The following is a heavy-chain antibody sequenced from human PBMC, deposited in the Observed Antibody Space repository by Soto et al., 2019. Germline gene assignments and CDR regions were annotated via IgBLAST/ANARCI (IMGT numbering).Heavy chain of an antibody. D-gene: IGHD3-3*01. CDR1: GFTFSSYS. Sequence: GGSLRLSCAASGFTFSSYSMNWVRQAPEKGLEWVSYISSSSSTIYYADSVKGRFTNSRDNAKNSLYLKMISLRAEDTAVYYCAREWSTWGQGTLVTVSS. CDR2: ISSSSSTI. CDR3: AREWST. J-gene: IGHJ5*02. V-gene: IGHV3-48*01.